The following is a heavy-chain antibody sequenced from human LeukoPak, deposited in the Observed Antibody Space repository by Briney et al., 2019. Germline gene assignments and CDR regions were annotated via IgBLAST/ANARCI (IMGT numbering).Heavy chain of an antibody. J-gene: IGHJ4*02. CDR3: VGPHSLGTPLDY. CDR1: GFTCNNYW. Sequence: PGGSLRLSCTASGFTCNNYWRTWVRQAPGKGLEWVANIKPDGSEKYYVDSVKGRFTISRDNAENSLYLQMNSLRVEDTAIYYCVGPHSLGTPLDYGRGGTLVTVSS. D-gene: IGHD1-26*01. CDR2: IKPDGSEK. V-gene: IGHV3-7*01.